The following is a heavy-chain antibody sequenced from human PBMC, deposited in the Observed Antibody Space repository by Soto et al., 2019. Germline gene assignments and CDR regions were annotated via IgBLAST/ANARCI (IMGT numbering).Heavy chain of an antibody. CDR3: ATLTYTSGLDY. CDR2: ISPYNGNT. Sequence: QVQLVQSGAEVQKPGASVKVFCKASGYTFTSSGIGWVRQAPGQGLEWMGWISPYNGNTNYAQKLQGRVTMTTDTSTSTAYMEVRSLRSDDTAVYYCATLTYTSGLDYWGQGTLVTVSS. J-gene: IGHJ4*02. D-gene: IGHD6-19*01. V-gene: IGHV1-18*01. CDR1: GYTFTSSG.